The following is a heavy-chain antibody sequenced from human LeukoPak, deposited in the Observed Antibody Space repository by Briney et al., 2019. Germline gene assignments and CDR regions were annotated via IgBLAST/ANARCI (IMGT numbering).Heavy chain of an antibody. CDR2: ISYDGSNK. CDR1: GFTFSSYA. D-gene: IGHD3-9*01. Sequence: GGSLRLSCAASGFTFSSYAMHWVRQAPGKGLEWVAVISYDGSNKYYADSVKGRFTISRDNAKNSLYLQMNSLRAEDTAVYYCAADYLTGYEYWGQGTLVTVSS. CDR3: AADYLTGYEY. J-gene: IGHJ4*02. V-gene: IGHV3-30-3*01.